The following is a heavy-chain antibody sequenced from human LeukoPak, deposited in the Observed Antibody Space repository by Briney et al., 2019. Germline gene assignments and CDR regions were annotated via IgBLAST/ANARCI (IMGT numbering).Heavy chain of an antibody. V-gene: IGHV3-23*01. CDR2: ISGSGGST. CDR1: GFTFSNYA. Sequence: GGSLRLSCAASGFTFSNYAMNWVRQAPGKGLEWVSTISGSGGSTYYADSVKGRFTISRDNSKNTLYLQMNSLRAKDTAVYYCAKDYDFWSGFLNYFDYWGQGTLVTVSS. D-gene: IGHD3-3*01. CDR3: AKDYDFWSGFLNYFDY. J-gene: IGHJ4*02.